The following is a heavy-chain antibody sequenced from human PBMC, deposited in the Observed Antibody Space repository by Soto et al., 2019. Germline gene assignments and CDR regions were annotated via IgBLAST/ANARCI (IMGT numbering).Heavy chain of an antibody. J-gene: IGHJ6*02. CDR3: ARGTVQRWLPYYYYGMDV. V-gene: IGHV4-34*01. D-gene: IGHD5-12*01. CDR1: GGSFSGYY. CDR2: INHSGST. Sequence: SETLSLTCAVYGGSFSGYYWSWIRQPPGKGLEWIGEINHSGSTNYNPSLKGRVTISVDTSKNQFSLKLSSVTAADTAVYYCARGTVQRWLPYYYYGMDVWGQGTTVTVSS.